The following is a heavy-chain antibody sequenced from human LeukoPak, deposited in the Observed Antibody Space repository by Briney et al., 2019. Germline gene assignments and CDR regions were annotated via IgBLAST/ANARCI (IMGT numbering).Heavy chain of an antibody. Sequence: ASLKDSSKASGYTFTVYYMHWVPQAPGQGLEWMGWINPNSGGTNYAQKFQGRVTMTRDTSISTAYMELSRLRSDDTAVYYCARDPYNEIRPYYDILTGYYTGGMDVWGQGTTVTVSS. D-gene: IGHD3-9*01. CDR3: ARDPYNEIRPYYDILTGYYTGGMDV. CDR2: INPNSGGT. CDR1: GYTFTVYY. J-gene: IGHJ6*02. V-gene: IGHV1-2*02.